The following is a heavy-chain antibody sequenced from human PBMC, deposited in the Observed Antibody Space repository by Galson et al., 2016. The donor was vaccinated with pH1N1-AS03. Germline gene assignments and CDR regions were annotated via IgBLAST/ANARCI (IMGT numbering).Heavy chain of an antibody. CDR1: GFTFGDYG. Sequence: PRLSCAGSGFTFGDYGMTWFRQAPGKGLEWLGFIRSRSSGRTTEYAASVKGRFTISRDDSKSIAYLQMNSLKTEDTAVYYCARARTSPGSLAGVGFDIWGQGTMVTVSS. CDR3: ARARTSPGSLAGVGFDI. V-gene: IGHV3-49*03. CDR2: IRSRSSGRTT. J-gene: IGHJ3*02.